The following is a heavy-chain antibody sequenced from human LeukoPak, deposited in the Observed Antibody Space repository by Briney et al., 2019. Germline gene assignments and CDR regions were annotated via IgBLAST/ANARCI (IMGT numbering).Heavy chain of an antibody. J-gene: IGHJ6*04. CDR1: GYSISSGYY. CDR2: IYHSGST. CDR3: AREPSHSYGVYYYGMDV. Sequence: SETLSLTCAVSGYSISSGYYWGWIRQPPGKGLEWIGSIYHSGSTYYNPSLKSRVTISVDTSKNQFSLKLSSVTAADTAVYYCAREPSHSYGVYYYGMDVWGKGTTVTVSS. D-gene: IGHD5-18*01. V-gene: IGHV4-38-2*02.